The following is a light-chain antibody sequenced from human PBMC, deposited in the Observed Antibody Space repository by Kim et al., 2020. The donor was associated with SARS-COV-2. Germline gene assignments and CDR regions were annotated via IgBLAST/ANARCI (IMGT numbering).Light chain of an antibody. Sequence: GQRVTIACTGSSSNSGAGYVVHWYQQLPGTAPKLLIYGNSNRPSGVPDRFSGSKSGTSASLAITGLQAEDEADYYCQSYDSSLSVVFGGGTQLTVL. J-gene: IGLJ2*01. CDR1: SSNSGAGYV. V-gene: IGLV1-40*01. CDR2: GNS. CDR3: QSYDSSLSVV.